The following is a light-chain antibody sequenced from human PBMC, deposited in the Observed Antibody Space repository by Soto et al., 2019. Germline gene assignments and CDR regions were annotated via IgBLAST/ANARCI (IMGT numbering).Light chain of an antibody. Sequence: EIVMTQSPATLSVSPGGRAPLSCRASQTISGTLAWYQQKPGQAPRLLIHGASTRAPGFPARFSGSGSGTDFTLTISSLQSEDFAVYYCQQYNNWPQTFGQGTKVDIK. CDR3: QQYNNWPQT. J-gene: IGKJ1*01. CDR2: GAS. CDR1: QTISGT. V-gene: IGKV3-15*01.